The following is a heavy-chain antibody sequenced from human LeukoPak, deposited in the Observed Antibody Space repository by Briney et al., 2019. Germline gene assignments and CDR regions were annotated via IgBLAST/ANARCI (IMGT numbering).Heavy chain of an antibody. CDR3: VKDSPPRYSGSPPAY. CDR2: INKDGGEK. J-gene: IGHJ4*02. V-gene: IGHV3-7*03. Sequence: GGSQRLSCAASGFTFSSYWMSWVRQAPGKGLEWVANINKDGGEKYYVDSVKGRFTISRDNAKNSLYLQMNSLRADDTAVYYCVKDSPPRYSGSPPAYWGQGTLVTVSS. D-gene: IGHD1-26*01. CDR1: GFTFSSYW.